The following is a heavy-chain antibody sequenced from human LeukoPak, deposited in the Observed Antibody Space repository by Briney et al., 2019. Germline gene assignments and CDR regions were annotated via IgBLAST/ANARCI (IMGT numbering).Heavy chain of an antibody. CDR3: ARETSLTGYASGLGFNY. J-gene: IGHJ4*02. V-gene: IGHV4-39*07. D-gene: IGHD6-19*01. Sequence: SETLSLTCTVSGGSISSTSYYWGWIRQPPGKGLEWIGSIYYSGTTYYNPSLRSRVTISIDTSKNQFSLRLTSVTAADTATYYCARETSLTGYASGLGFNYWGQGILVTVSS. CDR1: GGSISSTSYY. CDR2: IYYSGTT.